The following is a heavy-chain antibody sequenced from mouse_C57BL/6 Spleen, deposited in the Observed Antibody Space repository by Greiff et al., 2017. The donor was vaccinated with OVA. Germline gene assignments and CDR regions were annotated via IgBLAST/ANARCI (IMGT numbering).Heavy chain of an antibody. CDR1: GYTFTDYE. Sequence: QVQLQQSGAELVRPGASVTLSCKASGYTFTDYEMHWVKQTPVHGLEWIGAIDPETGGTAYNQKFKGKAILTADKSSSTAYMELRSLTSEDAAVYYGTRGVRRYYAMDYWGQGTSVTVSS. J-gene: IGHJ4*01. V-gene: IGHV1-15*01. CDR3: TRGVRRYYAMDY. D-gene: IGHD2-14*01. CDR2: IDPETGGT.